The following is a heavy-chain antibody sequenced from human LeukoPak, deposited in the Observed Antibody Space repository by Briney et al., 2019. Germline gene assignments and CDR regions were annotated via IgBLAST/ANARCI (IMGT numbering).Heavy chain of an antibody. J-gene: IGHJ4*02. D-gene: IGHD3-16*01. Sequence: GGSLRLSCAASGFTFSSSWMHWVRQPPGRGLVWVSRISSDGSSTIYADSVKGRFTISRDNAKNTLYLQMNSLRVADTAVYFCARDWGGYGPTSHDYWGQGTLVTVSS. V-gene: IGHV3-74*01. CDR1: GFTFSSSW. CDR3: ARDWGGYGPTSHDY. CDR2: ISSDGSST.